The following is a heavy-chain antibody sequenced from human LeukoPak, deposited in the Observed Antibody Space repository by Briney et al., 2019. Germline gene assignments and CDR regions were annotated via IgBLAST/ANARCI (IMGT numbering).Heavy chain of an antibody. Sequence: SETLSLTCSVSGGSMTSYYWIWMRQLPGKGLEWIGYIYYSGSSTYHPSLKSRVTISVDTSKNQFSLKLSSLTAADTALYYCARHQPNGPGDAFDIWGQGTMVTVSS. CDR1: GGSMTSYY. V-gene: IGHV4-59*08. D-gene: IGHD3-10*01. CDR3: ARHQPNGPGDAFDI. CDR2: IYYSGSS. J-gene: IGHJ3*02.